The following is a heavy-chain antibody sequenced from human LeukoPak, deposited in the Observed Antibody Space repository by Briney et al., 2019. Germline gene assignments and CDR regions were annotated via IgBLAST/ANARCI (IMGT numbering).Heavy chain of an antibody. V-gene: IGHV3-7*01. D-gene: IGHD6-19*01. CDR3: ASGSGWVFDY. Sequence: SGGSLRLSCVASGFPFSSHWLNWVRQSPGKGLEWEANIKQDGSEKYYVDSVKGRFTISRDNAKNSLYLQMNSLRAEDTAVYYCASGSGWVFDYWGQGTLVTVSS. J-gene: IGHJ4*02. CDR2: IKQDGSEK. CDR1: GFPFSSHW.